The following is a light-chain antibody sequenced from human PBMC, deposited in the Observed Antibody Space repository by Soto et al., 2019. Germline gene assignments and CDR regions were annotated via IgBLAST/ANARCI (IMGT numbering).Light chain of an antibody. CDR2: EVS. CDR3: TSYTSSNTPLVI. V-gene: IGLV2-14*01. J-gene: IGLJ2*01. Sequence: QSALTQPASVSGSPGQSITISCTGTSSDVGGYNYVSWYQHHPGKAPKLMIHEVSNRPSGVSNRFSGSKSGNTASLTISGLQAEDEADYYCTSYTSSNTPLVIFGGGTKLTVL. CDR1: SSDVGGYNY.